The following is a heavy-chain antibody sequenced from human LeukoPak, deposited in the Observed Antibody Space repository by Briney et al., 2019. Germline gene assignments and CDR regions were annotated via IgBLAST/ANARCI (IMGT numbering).Heavy chain of an antibody. J-gene: IGHJ4*02. CDR1: GGSFSGYY. Sequence: PSETLSLTCAVYGGSFSGYYWSWIRQPPGKGLEWIGEINHSGSTNYNPSLKSRVTISVDTSKNQFSLKLSSVTAADTAVYYCAYEGGANNIFDYWGQGTLVTVSS. CDR3: AYEGGANNIFDY. CDR2: INHSGST. D-gene: IGHD1-26*01. V-gene: IGHV4-34*01.